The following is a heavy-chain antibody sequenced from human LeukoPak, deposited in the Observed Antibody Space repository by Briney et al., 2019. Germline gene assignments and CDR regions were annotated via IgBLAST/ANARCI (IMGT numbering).Heavy chain of an antibody. CDR3: ARIAIAAADAFDI. CDR1: GGSISSGGYS. V-gene: IGHV4-30-2*01. CDR2: IYHSGSI. D-gene: IGHD6-13*01. J-gene: IGHJ3*02. Sequence: PSQTLSLTCAVSGGSISSGGYSWSWIRQPPGKGLEWIGYIYHSGSIYYNPSLKSRVTISVDRSKNQFSLKLSSVTAADTAVYYCARIAIAAADAFDIWGQGTMVTVSS.